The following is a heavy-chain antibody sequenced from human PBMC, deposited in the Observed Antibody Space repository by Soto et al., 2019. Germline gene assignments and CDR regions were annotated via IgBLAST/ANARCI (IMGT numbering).Heavy chain of an antibody. D-gene: IGHD3-10*01. Sequence: EVQLVESGGGLVKPGGSLRLSCAASGFTFSSYSMNWVRQAPGKGLEWVSSISSSSSYIYYGDSVKGRFTISRDNAKNSLYLQMNSLRAEDTAVYYWARGLPDGSGQYCDYWGQGTLVTVSS. V-gene: IGHV3-21*01. CDR2: ISSSSSYI. J-gene: IGHJ4*02. CDR1: GFTFSSYS. CDR3: ARGLPDGSGQYCDY.